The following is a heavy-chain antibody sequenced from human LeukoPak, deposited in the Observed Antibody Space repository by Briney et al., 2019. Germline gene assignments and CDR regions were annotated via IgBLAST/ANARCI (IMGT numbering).Heavy chain of an antibody. CDR2: VSYDGSNK. D-gene: IGHD2-21*01. Sequence: PGGSLRLSCAASGFTFGSYGMHWVRQAPGKGLEWVAVVSYDGSNKYYADSVKGRFTISRDNSKNTLFLQMNSLRTEDTAVYYCAKRDWPENAFDVWGQGTMVTVSS. V-gene: IGHV3-30*18. CDR1: GFTFGSYG. J-gene: IGHJ3*01. CDR3: AKRDWPENAFDV.